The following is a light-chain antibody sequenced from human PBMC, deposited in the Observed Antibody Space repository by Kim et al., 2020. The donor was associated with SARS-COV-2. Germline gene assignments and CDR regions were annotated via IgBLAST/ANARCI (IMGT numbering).Light chain of an antibody. CDR2: GAA. CDR1: TSISTY. V-gene: IGKV3-20*01. J-gene: IGKJ3*01. Sequence: APGERATLSCRASTSISTYLAWYQQKPGQAPRLLIYGAATRATGIPDTFSGSGSGTDFTLTISRLEPEDFAVYYCQHYGRSPPLTFGPGTKVDIK. CDR3: QHYGRSPPLT.